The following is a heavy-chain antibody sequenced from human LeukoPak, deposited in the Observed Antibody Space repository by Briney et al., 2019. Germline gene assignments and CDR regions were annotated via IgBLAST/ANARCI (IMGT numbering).Heavy chain of an antibody. CDR2: IIPIFGTA. CDR1: GGTFSSYA. Sequence: GSSVKVSCKASGGTFSSYAISWVRQAPGQGLEWMGRIIPIFGTANYAQKFQGRVTITTDESTSTAYMELSSLRSEDTAEYYCARDRPRGYSYGFPDYWGQGTLVTVSS. CDR3: ARDRPRGYSYGFPDY. J-gene: IGHJ4*02. D-gene: IGHD5-18*01. V-gene: IGHV1-69*05.